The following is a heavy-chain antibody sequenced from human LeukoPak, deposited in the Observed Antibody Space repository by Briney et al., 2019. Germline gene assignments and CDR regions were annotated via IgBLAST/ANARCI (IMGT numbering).Heavy chain of an antibody. CDR3: ARLSGGKVDVKSGSDY. Sequence: GASVKVSCKASGGTFSSYAISWVRQAPGQGLEWMGGIIPIFGTANYAQKFQGRVTITADESTSTAYMELSSLRSEDTAVYYCARLSGGKVDVKSGSDYWGQGTLVTVSS. D-gene: IGHD4-23*01. CDR2: IIPIFGTA. J-gene: IGHJ4*02. V-gene: IGHV1-69*13. CDR1: GGTFSSYA.